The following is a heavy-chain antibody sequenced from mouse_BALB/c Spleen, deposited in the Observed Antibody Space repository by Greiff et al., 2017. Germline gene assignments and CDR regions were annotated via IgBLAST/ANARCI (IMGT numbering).Heavy chain of an antibody. Sequence: VHLVESGPGLVAPSQSLSITCTVSGFSLSRYSVHWVRQPPGKGLEWLGMIWGGGSTDYNSALKSRLSISKDNSKSQVFLKMNGLQTDDTAIYYCTRKEGNYAMDDGGQGTSVTVSS. J-gene: IGHJ4*01. CDR2: IWGGGST. V-gene: IGHV2-6-4*01. CDR3: TRKEGNYAMDD. CDR1: GFSLSRYS.